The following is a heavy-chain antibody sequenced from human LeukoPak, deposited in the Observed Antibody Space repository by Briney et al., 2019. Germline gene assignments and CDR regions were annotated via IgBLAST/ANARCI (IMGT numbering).Heavy chain of an antibody. J-gene: IGHJ6*03. D-gene: IGHD3-10*01. CDR2: IIPIFGTA. V-gene: IGHV1-69*13. CDR1: GGTFSSYA. Sequence: ASVKVSCKASGGTFSSYAISWVRQAPGQGLEWMGGIIPIFGTANYAQKFQGGVTITADESTSTAHMELSSLRSEDTAVYYCARRLTGEGYYYYYMDVWGKGTTVTVSS. CDR3: ARRLTGEGYYYYYMDV.